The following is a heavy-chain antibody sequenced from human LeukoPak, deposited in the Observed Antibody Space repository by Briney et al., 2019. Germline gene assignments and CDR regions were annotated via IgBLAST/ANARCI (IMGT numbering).Heavy chain of an antibody. D-gene: IGHD2-15*01. J-gene: IGHJ3*02. CDR2: IYYTGST. CDR1: GGSISTYY. V-gene: IGHV4-59*01. CDR3: ATMSGGAFDI. Sequence: SETLPLTCSVSGGSISTYYWSWIRQNPGKGLEWIGYIYYTGSTNYNPALKSRVIVSVDTSKNEISLKLTSVTAADTAVYYCATMSGGAFDIWGQGTMVTVSS.